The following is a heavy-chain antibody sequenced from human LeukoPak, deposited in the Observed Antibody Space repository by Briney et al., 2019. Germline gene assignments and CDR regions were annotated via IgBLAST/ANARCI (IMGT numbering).Heavy chain of an antibody. CDR2: IYSGGST. Sequence: GGSLRLSCAASGFTVSSNYMSWVHQAPGKGLEWVSVIYSGGSTYYADSVKGRFTISRDNSKNTLYLQMNSLRAEDTAVYYCARDARVYDSSGYYYSHFDYWGQGTLVTVSS. V-gene: IGHV3-66*02. J-gene: IGHJ4*02. CDR3: ARDARVYDSSGYYYSHFDY. CDR1: GFTVSSNY. D-gene: IGHD3-22*01.